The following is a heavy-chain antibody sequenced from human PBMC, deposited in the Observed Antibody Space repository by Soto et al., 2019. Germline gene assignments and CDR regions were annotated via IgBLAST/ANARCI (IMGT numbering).Heavy chain of an antibody. V-gene: IGHV4-4*07. Sequence: QVQLQESGPGLVKPSEILSLTCTVSGGSITSYYWSWIRQPAGKGLEWIGRMHTSGSSNYNPSLKSRVTMSVDTSKNQFSLKLSSVTAADTAVYYCARSGSYYDSRAFDIWGQGTMVTVSS. J-gene: IGHJ3*02. CDR3: ARSGSYYDSRAFDI. D-gene: IGHD1-26*01. CDR1: GGSITSYY. CDR2: MHTSGSS.